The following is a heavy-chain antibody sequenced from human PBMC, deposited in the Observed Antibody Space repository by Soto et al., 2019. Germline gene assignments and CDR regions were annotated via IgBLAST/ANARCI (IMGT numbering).Heavy chain of an antibody. Sequence: GGSLRLSCAASGFTFSSYWMSWVRQAPGKGLEWVANIKQDGSEKYYVDSVKGRFTISRDNAKNSLYLQMNSLRAEDTAVYYCARGPAGYSYGYYGMDVWGQGTTVTVSS. V-gene: IGHV3-7*03. CDR1: GFTFSSYW. CDR3: ARGPAGYSYGYYGMDV. CDR2: IKQDGSEK. D-gene: IGHD5-18*01. J-gene: IGHJ6*02.